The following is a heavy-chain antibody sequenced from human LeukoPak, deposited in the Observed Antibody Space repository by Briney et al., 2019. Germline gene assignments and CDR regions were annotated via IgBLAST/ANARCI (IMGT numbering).Heavy chain of an antibody. Sequence: SETLSLTCTVSGYSISSGYYWGWIRQPPGKGLEWIGSIYHSGSTYYNPSLKSRVTISVDTSKNQFSLKLSSVTAADTAVYYCARSLGGDSSSSNFDYWGQGTLVTVSS. CDR2: IYHSGST. J-gene: IGHJ4*02. D-gene: IGHD6-6*01. CDR1: GYSISSGYY. V-gene: IGHV4-38-2*02. CDR3: ARSLGGDSSSSNFDY.